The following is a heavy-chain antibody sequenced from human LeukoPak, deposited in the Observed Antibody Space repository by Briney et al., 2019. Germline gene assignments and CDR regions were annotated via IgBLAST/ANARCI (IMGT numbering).Heavy chain of an antibody. D-gene: IGHD6-19*01. CDR3: ARSRKYSSGWLGEFDY. J-gene: IGHJ4*02. CDR2: IYSGGST. CDR1: GFTFSSYA. V-gene: IGHV3-66*01. Sequence: GGSLRLSCAASGFTFSSYAMSWVRQAPGKGLEWVSVIYSGGSTYYADSVKGRFTISRDNSKNTLYLQMNSLRAEDTAVYYCARSRKYSSGWLGEFDYWGQGTLVTVSS.